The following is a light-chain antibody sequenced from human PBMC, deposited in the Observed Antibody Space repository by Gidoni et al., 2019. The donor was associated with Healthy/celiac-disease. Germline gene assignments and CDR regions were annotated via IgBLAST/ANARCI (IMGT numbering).Light chain of an antibody. CDR3: QHQST. CDR2: GAS. Sequence: EIVMTQSPATLSVSPGERATLSCRASQSVSSNLAWYQQKPGQAPRLLIYGASTRATGIPARFSGSGSGTEFTLTISSLQSEDFAVYYCQHQSTFXQXTKLEIK. V-gene: IGKV3-15*01. J-gene: IGKJ2*02. CDR1: QSVSSN.